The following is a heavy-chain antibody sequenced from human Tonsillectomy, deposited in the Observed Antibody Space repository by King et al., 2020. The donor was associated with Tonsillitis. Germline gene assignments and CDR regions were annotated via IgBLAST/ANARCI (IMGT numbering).Heavy chain of an antibody. CDR1: GFTFDDYA. J-gene: IGHJ6*02. CDR3: AKDITISFFGMDV. V-gene: IGHV3-9*01. D-gene: IGHD3-3*01. CDR2: ISWNSGRI. Sequence: VQLVESGGGLVQPGRSLRLSCAASGFTFDDYAMHWVRPAPGKGLEWVSGISWNSGRIGYADSVKGRFTISRDNAKNSLYLQMNGLRAEDTAFYYCAKDITISFFGMDVWGQGTTVTVSS.